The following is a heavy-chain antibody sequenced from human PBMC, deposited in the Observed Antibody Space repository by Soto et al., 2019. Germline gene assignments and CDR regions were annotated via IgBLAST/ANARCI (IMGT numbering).Heavy chain of an antibody. CDR2: ISAYNGNT. V-gene: IGHV1-18*04. CDR3: ARQDVVVPRDIPGFDP. J-gene: IGHJ5*02. D-gene: IGHD2-2*02. Sequence: ASVKVSCKASGYTFKMYGITWVRQAPGQGLEWMGWISAYNGNTKYAQKLQGRVTMTTDTSTSTAYMELRSLRSDDTAVYYCARQDVVVPRDIPGFDPWGQGTLVTVSS. CDR1: GYTFKMYG.